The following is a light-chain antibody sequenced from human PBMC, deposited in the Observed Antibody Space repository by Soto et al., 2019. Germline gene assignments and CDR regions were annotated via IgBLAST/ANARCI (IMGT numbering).Light chain of an antibody. CDR2: KAS. Sequence: DIQMTQSPSTLSASVGDRVNITCRASQSISYWLAWYQQKPGKAPNLLIYKASSLESGVPSRFSGSGSGTEFTLTISSLQPDDFATYYCQQYNNYWTFGQGTKLEIK. CDR1: QSISYW. J-gene: IGKJ1*01. V-gene: IGKV1-5*03. CDR3: QQYNNYWT.